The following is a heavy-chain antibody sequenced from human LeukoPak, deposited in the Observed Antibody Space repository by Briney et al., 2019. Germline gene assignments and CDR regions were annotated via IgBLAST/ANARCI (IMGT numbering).Heavy chain of an antibody. Sequence: SETLSLTCTVSGGSISSYYWSWIRQPPGKGLEWIGYIYYSGSTDYNPSPKSRVTISVDTSKNQFSLKLSSVTAADTAVYYCARLRYSGYCDYWGPGTLVTVSS. CDR1: GGSISSYY. D-gene: IGHD1-26*01. CDR3: ARLRYSGYCDY. V-gene: IGHV4-59*01. J-gene: IGHJ4*02. CDR2: IYYSGST.